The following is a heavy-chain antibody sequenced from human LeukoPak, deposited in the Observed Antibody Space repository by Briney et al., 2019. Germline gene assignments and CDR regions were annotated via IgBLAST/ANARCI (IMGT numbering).Heavy chain of an antibody. J-gene: IGHJ3*01. D-gene: IGHD6-13*01. CDR3: ARAKIAAAGTGAFDV. CDR1: GFTFSSYA. V-gene: IGHV3-23*01. CDR2: FSATDGSA. Sequence: GGSLRLACAASGFTFSSYAMTWVRQAPGKGLEWVSAFSATDGSAQYAESVEGRFTISRDNSKNTLFLQMNSLGAEDTAVYYCARAKIAAAGTGAFDVWGQGTLVAVSS.